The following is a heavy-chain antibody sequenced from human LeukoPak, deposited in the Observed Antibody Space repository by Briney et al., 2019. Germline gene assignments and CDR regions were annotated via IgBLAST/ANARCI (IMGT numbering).Heavy chain of an antibody. D-gene: IGHD4-17*01. CDR3: ARALTTIDSPYYYYYGMDV. CDR1: GFTASSNY. J-gene: IGHJ6*02. CDR2: IYSGGST. V-gene: IGHV3-53*01. Sequence: PGGSLRLSCAASGFTASSNYMSWVRQAPGKGPEWVSVIYSGGSTYYADSVKGRFTISRDNSKNTLYLQMNSLRAEDTAVYYCARALTTIDSPYYYYYGMDVWGQGTTVTVSS.